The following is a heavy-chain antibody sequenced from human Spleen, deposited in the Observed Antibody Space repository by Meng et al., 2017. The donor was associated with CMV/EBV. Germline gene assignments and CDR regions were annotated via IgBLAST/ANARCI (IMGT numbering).Heavy chain of an antibody. J-gene: IGHJ6*02. V-gene: IGHV3-23*01. CDR2: ISGSGGST. CDR1: GFTFSGYA. D-gene: IGHD3-10*01. CDR3: AKYMALYYYGSGSYESSGMDV. Sequence: GGSLRLSCAASGFTFSGYAMSWVRQAPGKGLEWVSAISGSGGSTYYADSVKGRFTISRDNSKNTLYLQMNSLRAEDTAVYYCAKYMALYYYGSGSYESSGMDVWGQGTTVTVSS.